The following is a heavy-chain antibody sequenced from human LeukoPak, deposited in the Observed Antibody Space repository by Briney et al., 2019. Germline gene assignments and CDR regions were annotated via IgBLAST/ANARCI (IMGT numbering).Heavy chain of an antibody. D-gene: IGHD6-19*01. CDR3: ARDRSIAVASEIDY. CDR2: ISAYNGNT. CDR1: GYTFTNYG. V-gene: IGHV1-18*01. Sequence: GASVKVSCKASGYTFTNYGITWVRQAPGQGLEWMGWISAYNGNTIYAQKLQGRVTMTTDTSTSTAYMELRSLRSDDTAVYYCARDRSIAVASEIDYWGQGTLVTVSS. J-gene: IGHJ4*02.